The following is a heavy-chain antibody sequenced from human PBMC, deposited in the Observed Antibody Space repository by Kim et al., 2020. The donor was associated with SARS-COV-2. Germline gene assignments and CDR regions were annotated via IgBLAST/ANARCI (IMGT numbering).Heavy chain of an antibody. CDR1: GFTFSSYA. CDR2: ISGSGSVTSA. V-gene: IGHV3-23*01. D-gene: IGHD5-12*01. CDR3: AKSREYNGYDSFDY. J-gene: IGHJ4*02. Sequence: GGSLRLSCESSGFTFSSYAMTWVRQAPGKGLEWVSGISGSGSVTSAYYADSVKGRFTISRDNSKNTLYLQMSSLRAEDTALYYCAKSREYNGYDSFDYWGRGSLVTVSS.